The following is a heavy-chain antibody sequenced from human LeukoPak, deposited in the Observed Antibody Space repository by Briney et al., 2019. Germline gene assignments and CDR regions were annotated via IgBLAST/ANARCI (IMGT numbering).Heavy chain of an antibody. Sequence: ASVKVSCKASGGTFRSNTISWVRQAPGQGLEWMGRTNPIPRTSNYGQGLEGRLTISADRFMATAYMELNNLSFEDTAVYYRARDDEYSSPGAFDIWGQGTLVIVSS. D-gene: IGHD4-11*01. CDR3: ARDDEYSSPGAFDI. CDR2: TNPIPRTS. J-gene: IGHJ3*02. V-gene: IGHV1-69*08. CDR1: GGTFRSNT.